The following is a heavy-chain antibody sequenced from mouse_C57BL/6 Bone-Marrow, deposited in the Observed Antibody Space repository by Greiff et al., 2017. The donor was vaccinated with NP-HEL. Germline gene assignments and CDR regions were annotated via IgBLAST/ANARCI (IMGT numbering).Heavy chain of an antibody. Sequence: EVQLQESGGGLVKPGGSLKLSCAASGFTFSDYGMHWVRQAPEKGLEWVAYISSSSSTIYYADTVKGRFTISRDNAKNTLFLQMTSLRSEDTAMYYCAKGTCMDYWGQGTSVTVSS. CDR1: GFTFSDYG. CDR3: AKGTCMDY. CDR2: ISSSSSTI. J-gene: IGHJ4*01. V-gene: IGHV5-17*01.